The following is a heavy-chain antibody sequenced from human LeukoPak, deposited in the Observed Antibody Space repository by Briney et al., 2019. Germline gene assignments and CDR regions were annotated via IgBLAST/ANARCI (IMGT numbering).Heavy chain of an antibody. J-gene: IGHJ4*02. V-gene: IGHV1-46*01. CDR3: ATLALDSSGIPAFDY. CDR1: GYTFTSYY. Sequence: ASVMVSCKASGYTFTSYYMHWVRQAPGQGLEWMGIINPSGGSTSYAQKFQGRVTMTRDTSTSTVYMELSSLRSEDTAVYYCATLALDSSGIPAFDYWGQGTLVTVSS. D-gene: IGHD3-22*01. CDR2: INPSGGST.